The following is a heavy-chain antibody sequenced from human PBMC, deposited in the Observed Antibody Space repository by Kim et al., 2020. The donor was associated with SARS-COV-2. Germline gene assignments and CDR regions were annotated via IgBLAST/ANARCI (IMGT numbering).Heavy chain of an antibody. Sequence: SETLSLTCAFYGGSFSGYYWSWIRQPPGKGLEWIGEINHSGSTNYNPSLKSRVTISVDTSKNQFSLKLSSVTAADTAVYYCARGGFRNLYVWGSYRNFDYWGQGTLVTVSS. CDR3: ARGGFRNLYVWGSYRNFDY. J-gene: IGHJ4*02. CDR1: GGSFSGYY. V-gene: IGHV4-34*01. CDR2: INHSGST. D-gene: IGHD3-16*02.